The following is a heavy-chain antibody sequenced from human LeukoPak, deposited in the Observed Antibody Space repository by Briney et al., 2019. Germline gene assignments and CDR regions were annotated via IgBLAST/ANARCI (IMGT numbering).Heavy chain of an antibody. D-gene: IGHD5-12*01. V-gene: IGHV3-21*04. CDR2: ISATSSDI. CDR3: AKGLFSAFDKYLDS. J-gene: IGHJ4*02. CDR1: GFDFEGYT. Sequence: GGSLRLSCAASGFDFEGYTMTWVRQAPGKGLEWVSLISATSSDINYAESVRGRFTITRDNAKNSLFLQMDSLRVEDTAIYYCAKGLFSAFDKYLDSWGQGTLVTVSS.